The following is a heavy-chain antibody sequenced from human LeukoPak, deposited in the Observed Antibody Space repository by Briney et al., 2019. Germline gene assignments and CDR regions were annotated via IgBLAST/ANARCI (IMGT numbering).Heavy chain of an antibody. Sequence: SETLSLTCAVSGGSISSGGYSWSWIRQPPGKGLEWIGYIYHSGSTYYNPSLKSRVTISVDRSKNQFSLKLSSVTAADTAVYYCARQQLVPYYFDYWGQGTLVTVSS. CDR1: GGSISSGGYS. J-gene: IGHJ4*02. CDR3: ARQQLVPYYFDY. CDR2: IYHSGST. V-gene: IGHV4-30-2*01. D-gene: IGHD6-13*01.